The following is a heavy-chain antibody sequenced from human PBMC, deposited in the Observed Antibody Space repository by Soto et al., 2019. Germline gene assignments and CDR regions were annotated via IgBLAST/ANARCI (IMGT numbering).Heavy chain of an antibody. J-gene: IGHJ4*02. V-gene: IGHV4-31*03. D-gene: IGHD3-10*01. Sequence: PSETLSLTCTVSGGSISSSTYYWGWIRQHPGKGLEWIGYIYYSGSTHYNPSLKSRVTISVDTSKNQFSLKLSSVTAADTAVYYCARDHPQFGYFDYWGQGTLVTVSS. CDR3: ARDHPQFGYFDY. CDR1: GGSISSSTYY. CDR2: IYYSGST.